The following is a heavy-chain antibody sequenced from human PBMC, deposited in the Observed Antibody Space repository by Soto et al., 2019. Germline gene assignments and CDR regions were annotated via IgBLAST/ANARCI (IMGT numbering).Heavy chain of an antibody. CDR2: IYYSGST. Sequence: SETLSLTCTVSGGSISSYYWSWIRQPPGKGLEWIGYIYYSGSTNYNPSLKSRVTISVDTSKNQFSLKLSSVTAADTAVYYCARLRCSGGSCYLFDYWGQGTLVTVSS. D-gene: IGHD2-15*01. V-gene: IGHV4-59*08. CDR1: GGSISSYY. J-gene: IGHJ4*02. CDR3: ARLRCSGGSCYLFDY.